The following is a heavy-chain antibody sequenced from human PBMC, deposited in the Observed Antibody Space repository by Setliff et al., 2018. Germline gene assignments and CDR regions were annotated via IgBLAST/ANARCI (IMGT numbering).Heavy chain of an antibody. V-gene: IGHV3-23*01. J-gene: IGHJ4*02. D-gene: IGHD2-15*01. CDR2: FGGSGDI. CDR3: AKDLYGWSFDY. Sequence: GGSLRLSCAASGFTFSRNAMSWVRQAPGRGLEWVSAFGGSGDIHYADSVKGRFTISKDNSKNTLYLQMNSLRAEDTAVYYCAKDLYGWSFDYWGQGTLVTVSS. CDR1: GFTFSRNA.